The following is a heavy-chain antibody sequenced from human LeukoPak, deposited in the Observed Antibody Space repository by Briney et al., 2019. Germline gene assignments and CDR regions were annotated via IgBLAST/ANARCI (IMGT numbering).Heavy chain of an antibody. J-gene: IGHJ6*02. D-gene: IGHD6-19*01. CDR3: ARVLIPPRGGWYWYLTGSAEIPPYYYYYGMDV. CDR2: INPSGGST. Sequence: GASVKVSCKASGYTFTSYYMHWVRQAPGQGLEWMGIINPSGGSTSYAQKFQGRVTMTRDTSTSTVYMGLSSLRSEDTAVYYCARVLIPPRGGWYWYLTGSAEIPPYYYYYGMDVWGQGTTVTVSS. V-gene: IGHV1-46*01. CDR1: GYTFTSYY.